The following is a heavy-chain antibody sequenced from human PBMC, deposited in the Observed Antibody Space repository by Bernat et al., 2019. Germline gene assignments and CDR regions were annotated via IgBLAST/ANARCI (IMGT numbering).Heavy chain of an antibody. V-gene: IGHV3-30*01. CDR3: ATEGERMTTSSAFDI. J-gene: IGHJ3*02. D-gene: IGHD4-11*01. CDR2: VSYDGNNK. CDR1: GFTFSSYV. Sequence: QVQLVESGGGVVQPGRSLRLSCAASGFTFSSYVMHWVRQAPDKGLEWVAVVSYDGNNKYYADSVSVLFSISRDNSKNTLYLQMNSLRDEDTAVYYCATEGERMTTSSAFDIWGRGTVVTVSS.